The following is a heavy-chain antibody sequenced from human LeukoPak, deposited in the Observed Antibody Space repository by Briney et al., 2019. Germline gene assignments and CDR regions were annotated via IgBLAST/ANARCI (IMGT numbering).Heavy chain of an antibody. CDR1: GFTFSSYD. Sequence: GGSLRLSCAASGFTFSSYDMHWVRQAPGKRLEWVALISYDGRNKYYADSVKGRFTISRDNSKNTLYLQMNSLRAEDTAVYYCASRLVIPYYYYYGMDVWGQGTTVTVSS. J-gene: IGHJ6*02. CDR2: ISYDGRNK. V-gene: IGHV3-30*03. D-gene: IGHD3-9*01. CDR3: ASRLVIPYYYYYGMDV.